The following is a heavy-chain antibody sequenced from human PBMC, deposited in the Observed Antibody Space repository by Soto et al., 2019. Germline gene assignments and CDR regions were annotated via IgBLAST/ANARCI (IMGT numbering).Heavy chain of an antibody. CDR1: GYNFTSYG. CDR2: ISPYNGNT. D-gene: IGHD6-13*01. J-gene: IGHJ6*02. CDR3: AREGHCTSSSCYRNNYYYYGMDV. V-gene: IGHV1-18*01. Sequence: QVQLVQSGAEVKQPGASVKVSCKASGYNFTSYGFTWVRQAPGQGLEWMGWISPYNGNTDYEQKLQGRVTMTTDTYTSTAYMEVRSLRSDDTAVYYCAREGHCTSSSCYRNNYYYYGMDVWGQGTTVTVSS.